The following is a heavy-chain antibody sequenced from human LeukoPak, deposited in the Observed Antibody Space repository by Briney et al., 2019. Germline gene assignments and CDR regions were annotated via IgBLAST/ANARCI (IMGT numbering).Heavy chain of an antibody. D-gene: IGHD2-2*01. V-gene: IGHV3-21*01. CDR3: ARGNGYCSSTSCHPWFDP. CDR2: ISSSSYI. J-gene: IGHJ5*02. Sequence: GGSLRLSCAASGFTFSSYSMNWVRQAPGKGLEWVSSISSSSYIYYADSVKGRFTISRDNAKNSLYLQMNSLRAEDTAVYYCARGNGYCSSTSCHPWFDPWGQGTLVTVSS. CDR1: GFTFSSYS.